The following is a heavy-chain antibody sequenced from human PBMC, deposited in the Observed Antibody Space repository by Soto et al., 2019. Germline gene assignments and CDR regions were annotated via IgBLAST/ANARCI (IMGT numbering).Heavy chain of an antibody. J-gene: IGHJ5*02. CDR3: ASLVVTAHNWFDP. V-gene: IGHV4-30-4*08. D-gene: IGHD2-21*02. CDR2: IYYSGST. CDR1: GGSISSGGYY. Sequence: SETLSLTCTVSGGSISSGGYYWSWIRQHPGKGLEWIGYIYYSGSTYYNPSLKSRVTISVDTSKSQFSLKLSSVTAADTAVYYCASLVVTAHNWFDPWGQGTLVTVSS.